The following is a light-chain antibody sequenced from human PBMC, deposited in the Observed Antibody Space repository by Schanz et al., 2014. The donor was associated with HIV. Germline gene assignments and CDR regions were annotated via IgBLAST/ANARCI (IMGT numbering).Light chain of an antibody. V-gene: IGLV1-44*01. CDR1: SSNIGSNT. CDR3: AAWDDSLSAWV. Sequence: QSVLTQPPSASGTPGQRVTISCSGSSSNIGSNTVNWYQQLPGTAPKLLFYSNNQRPSGVPDRFSGSKSGTSASLAITGLQAEDEADYYCAAWDDSLSAWVFGGGTKLTVL. CDR2: SNN. J-gene: IGLJ3*02.